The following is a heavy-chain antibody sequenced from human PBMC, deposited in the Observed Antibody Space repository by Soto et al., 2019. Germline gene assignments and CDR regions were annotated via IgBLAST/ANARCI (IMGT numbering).Heavy chain of an antibody. V-gene: IGHV4-59*06. D-gene: IGHD2-2*01. CDR3: ARAPVYCSSTSCYENWFDP. CDR1: GGSISSYY. CDR2: IYYSGST. J-gene: IGHJ5*02. Sequence: PSETLSLTCTVSGGSISSYYWSWIRQHPGKGLEWIGYIYYSGSTYYNPSLKSRVTISVDTSKNQFSLKLSSVTAADTAVYYCARAPVYCSSTSCYENWFDPWGQGTLVTVSS.